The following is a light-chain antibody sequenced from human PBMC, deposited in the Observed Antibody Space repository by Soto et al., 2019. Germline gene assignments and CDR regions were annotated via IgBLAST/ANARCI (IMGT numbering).Light chain of an antibody. J-gene: IGKJ4*01. CDR2: GAS. Sequence: EIVLTQSPGTLSLSPGERATLSCRASQSVSSSYLAWYQQKPGQAPRLLIYGASSRATGIPDRFSGSGSGTDFALTISRLEPEECAVYYCQQCGSSPLTFGGGTKVEIK. CDR1: QSVSSSY. V-gene: IGKV3-20*01. CDR3: QQCGSSPLT.